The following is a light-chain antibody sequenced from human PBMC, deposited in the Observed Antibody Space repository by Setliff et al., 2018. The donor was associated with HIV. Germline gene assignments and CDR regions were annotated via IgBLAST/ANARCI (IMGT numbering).Light chain of an antibody. CDR1: SSDVGGYNY. Sequence: QSALTQPRSVSGSPGQSVTISCTGTSSDVGGYNYVSWYQQHPGKAPKLMIYDVSKRPSGVPDRFSGSKSGNTASLTISGLQAEDEADYYCGSCTSTSPWAFGTGTKVTVL. CDR3: GSCTSTSPWA. V-gene: IGLV2-11*01. CDR2: DVS. J-gene: IGLJ1*01.